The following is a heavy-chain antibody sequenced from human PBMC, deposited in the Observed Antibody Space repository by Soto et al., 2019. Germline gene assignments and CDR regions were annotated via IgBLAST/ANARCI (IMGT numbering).Heavy chain of an antibody. J-gene: IGHJ4*02. D-gene: IGHD3-3*01. CDR1: GLTFGTYG. V-gene: IGHV3-30*18. CDR2: ISYDESNK. CDR3: AKDYHDFWSGYYDY. Sequence: PGGSLRLSCAASGLTFGTYGMHWVRQTPGKGLEWVAIISYDESNKYYADSVKGRFTISRDNSKNTLYLQMNSLRAEDTAVYYCAKDYHDFWSGYYDYWGQGTLVTVSS.